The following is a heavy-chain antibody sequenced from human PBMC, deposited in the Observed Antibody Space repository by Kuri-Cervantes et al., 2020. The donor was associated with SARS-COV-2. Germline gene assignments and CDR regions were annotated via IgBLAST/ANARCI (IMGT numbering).Heavy chain of an antibody. V-gene: IGHV3-33*01. J-gene: IGHJ4*02. CDR3: ARAAVTTGYFDY. D-gene: IGHD4-17*01. CDR1: GFTFSSYG. Sequence: GESLKISCAASGFTFSSYGMHWVRQAPGKGLEWVAVIWYDGSNKYYADSVKGRFTISRDNSKNTLYLQMNSLRAEDTAVYYFARAAVTTGYFDYWGQGTLVTVSS. CDR2: IWYDGSNK.